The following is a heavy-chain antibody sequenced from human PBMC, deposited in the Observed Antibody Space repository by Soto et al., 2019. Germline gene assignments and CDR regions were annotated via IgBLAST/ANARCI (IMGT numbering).Heavy chain of an antibody. CDR1: GFTFSSYA. D-gene: IGHD3-10*01. CDR3: AKAGWLLWFGELLPDYYMDV. CDR2: ISGSGGST. V-gene: IGHV3-23*01. J-gene: IGHJ6*03. Sequence: PGGSLRLSCAASGFTFSSYAMSWVRQAPGKGLEWVSAISGSGGSTYYADSVKGRFTISRDNSKNTLYLQMNSLRAEDTAVYYCAKAGWLLWFGELLPDYYMDVWGKGTTVTVSS.